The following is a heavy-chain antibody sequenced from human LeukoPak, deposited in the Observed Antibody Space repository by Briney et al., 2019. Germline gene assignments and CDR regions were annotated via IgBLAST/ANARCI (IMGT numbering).Heavy chain of an antibody. Sequence: GASVKVSCKASGYTFTSYDINWVRQATGQGLEWMGWMNPNSGNTGYAQKFQGRVTITRNTSISTAYMELSSLRSEDTAVYYCARGPVYERAFDIWGQGTMVTVSS. CDR1: GYTFTSYD. D-gene: IGHD2-8*01. J-gene: IGHJ3*02. V-gene: IGHV1-8*03. CDR2: MNPNSGNT. CDR3: ARGPVYERAFDI.